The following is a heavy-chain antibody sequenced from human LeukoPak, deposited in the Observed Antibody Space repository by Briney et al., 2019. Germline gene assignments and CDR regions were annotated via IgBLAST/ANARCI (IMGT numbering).Heavy chain of an antibody. CDR3: ARDLIVGAPGEDY. J-gene: IGHJ4*02. CDR2: IKQDGGEK. V-gene: IGHV3-7*03. Sequence: GGSLRLSCAASGFTFSSYWMSWVRQAPGKGLEWVANIKQDGGEKNYVDSVKGRFTISRDNAKNSLYLQMNSLRAEDTAVYYCARDLIVGAPGEDYWGQGTLVIVSS. D-gene: IGHD1-26*01. CDR1: GFTFSSYW.